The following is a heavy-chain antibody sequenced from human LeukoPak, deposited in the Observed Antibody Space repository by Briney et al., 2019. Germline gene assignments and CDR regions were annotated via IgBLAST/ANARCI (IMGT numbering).Heavy chain of an antibody. J-gene: IGHJ5*02. V-gene: IGHV4-59*01. CDR3: ARGQIGFDP. CDR1: GGSISSYY. Sequence: PSETLSLTCTVSGGSISSYYWSWIRQPPGKGLEWIGYIYYSGSTNYNPSLKSRVTISVDTSKNQFSLKLSSVTAADTAVYYCARGQIGFDPWGQGTLVTVSS. CDR2: IYYSGST.